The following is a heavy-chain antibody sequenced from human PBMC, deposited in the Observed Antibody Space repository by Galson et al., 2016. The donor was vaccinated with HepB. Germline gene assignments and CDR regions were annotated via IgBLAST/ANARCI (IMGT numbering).Heavy chain of an antibody. J-gene: IGHJ3*02. CDR3: AHGRVAAAGPGAFDI. V-gene: IGHV2-5*02. Sequence: PALVKPTQTLTLTCTFSGFSLSTTGVGVGWIRQPPGKALEWLALKYWDDDKYYNPSLKTRLIITKDTSKNQVVLTMTNMDPVDTATYDCAHGRVAAAGPGAFDIWGKGTMVTVSS. CDR2: KYWDDDK. CDR1: GFSLSTTGVG. D-gene: IGHD6-13*01.